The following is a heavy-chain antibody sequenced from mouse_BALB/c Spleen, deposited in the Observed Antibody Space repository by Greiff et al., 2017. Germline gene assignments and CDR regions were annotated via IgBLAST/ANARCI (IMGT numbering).Heavy chain of an antibody. CDR2: INPYNDGT. Sequence: VQLKESGPELVKPGASVKMSCKASGYTFTSYVMHWVKQKPGQGLEWIGYINPYNDGTKYNEKFKGKATLTSDKSSSTAYMELSSLTSEDSAVYYCARDYYGSSFDYWGQGTTLTVSS. V-gene: IGHV1-14*01. CDR3: ARDYYGSSFDY. CDR1: GYTFTSYV. D-gene: IGHD1-1*01. J-gene: IGHJ2*01.